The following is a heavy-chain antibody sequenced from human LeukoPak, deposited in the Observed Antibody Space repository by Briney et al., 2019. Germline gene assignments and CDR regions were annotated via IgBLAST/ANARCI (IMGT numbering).Heavy chain of an antibody. CDR1: GFSFSSYG. D-gene: IGHD2-2*01. CDR3: AKEGDYCSSTICYADY. CDR2: ISASGGST. Sequence: AGGSLRLSWAAAGFSFSSYGMSWVRQAPGKGLEWVSSISASGGSTYYADSVKGHFTISRDNSKNTLYLQMNSLRAEDTAVYYCAKEGDYCSSTICYADYWGQGTLVTVSS. V-gene: IGHV3-23*01. J-gene: IGHJ4*02.